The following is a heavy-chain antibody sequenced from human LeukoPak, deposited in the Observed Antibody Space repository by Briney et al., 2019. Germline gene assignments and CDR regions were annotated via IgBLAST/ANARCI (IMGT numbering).Heavy chain of an antibody. CDR2: ISGSGDST. D-gene: IGHD3-9*01. CDR1: GLAFSSYA. CDR3: AKGRYLDWSFDY. V-gene: IGHV3-23*01. Sequence: GGSLRLSCAASGLAFSSYAMSWVRQAPGKGLEWVSLISGSGDSTYYADSVKGRFTISRDHSKNTLYLQMNSLRAEDTAVYYCAKGRYLDWSFDYWGQGTLVTVSS. J-gene: IGHJ4*02.